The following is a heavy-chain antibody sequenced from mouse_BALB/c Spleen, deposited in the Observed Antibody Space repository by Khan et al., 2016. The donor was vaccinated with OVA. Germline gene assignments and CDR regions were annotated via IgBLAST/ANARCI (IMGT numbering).Heavy chain of an antibody. Sequence: QVQLKESGPGLVAPSQSLSIACTVPGSASTNYGVSWARQTPGKGLEWLGVIWSDGYTNHHSSLKSRLTITRDNSKSQVLLKLNSLQTDDTATYXGAFNFYGYGWFAYWGQGTLVTVSA. CDR3: AFNFYGYGWFAY. J-gene: IGHJ3*01. CDR1: GSASTNYG. D-gene: IGHD2-2*01. V-gene: IGHV2-3*01. CDR2: IWSDGYT.